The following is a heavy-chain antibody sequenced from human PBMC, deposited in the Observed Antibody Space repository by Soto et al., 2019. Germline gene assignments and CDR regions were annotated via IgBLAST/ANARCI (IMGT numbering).Heavy chain of an antibody. Sequence: SLRLSCAASGLTFNRYWMHWVRHAPGKGLVWVSHINTDGSNTNYADSVKGRFTISRDNAKSTLFLQMNSLRDEDTAVYYCAREFCSGGNCLNYYFEPWDQG. CDR3: AREFCSGGNCLNYYFEP. D-gene: IGHD2-15*01. J-gene: IGHJ5*01. CDR2: INTDGSNT. V-gene: IGHV3-74*01. CDR1: GLTFNRYW.